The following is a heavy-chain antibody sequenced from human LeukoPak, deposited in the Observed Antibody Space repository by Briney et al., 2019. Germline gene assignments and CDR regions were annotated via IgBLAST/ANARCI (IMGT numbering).Heavy chain of an antibody. J-gene: IGHJ6*03. CDR1: GGSFSDYY. Sequence: SETLSLTCAVYGGSFSDYYWNWICQSPGKGLEWVGEINHTGTTNYNPSLKSPVTISVDTSKNQFSLRLSSVTAADTATYYCARGAADRRNYYYYIDVWGKGTTVTVSS. D-gene: IGHD1-14*01. V-gene: IGHV4-34*01. CDR3: ARGAADRRNYYYYIDV. CDR2: INHTGTT.